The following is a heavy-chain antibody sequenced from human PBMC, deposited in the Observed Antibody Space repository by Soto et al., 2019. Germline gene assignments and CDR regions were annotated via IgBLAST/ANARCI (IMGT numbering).Heavy chain of an antibody. CDR2: INQDGSEK. J-gene: IGHJ4*02. CDR1: GFTFRSYW. Sequence: EVQLVESGGGLVQPGGSLGLSCAASGFTFRSYWMSWVRQAAGKGLEWVANINQDGSEKSYLDSVKGRVTISRDNAKNSLYLLRNSVRADDTGVYYWARGHCQREEWGQGTLVTVSS. D-gene: IGHD2-21*02. V-gene: IGHV3-7*01. CDR3: ARGHCQREE.